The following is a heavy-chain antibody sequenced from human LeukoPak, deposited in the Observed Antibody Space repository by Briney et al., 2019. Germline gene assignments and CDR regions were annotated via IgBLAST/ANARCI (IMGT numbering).Heavy chain of an antibody. CDR1: GGSISSDLYY. J-gene: IGHJ5*02. Sequence: SETLSLTCTVSGGSISSDLYYWGWLRQPAGKGLEWIGRIYSSGTTNYNPSLKSRVTISVERSKNQVSLMLNSVTAADTAVYYCAGGAYGSGSYAKWFDPWGQGTLVIVS. CDR2: IYSSGTT. D-gene: IGHD3-10*01. CDR3: AGGAYGSGSYAKWFDP. V-gene: IGHV4-61*02.